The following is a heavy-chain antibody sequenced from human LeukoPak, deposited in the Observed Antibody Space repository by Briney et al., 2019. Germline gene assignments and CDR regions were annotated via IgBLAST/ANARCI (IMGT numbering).Heavy chain of an antibody. J-gene: IGHJ4*02. Sequence: SETLSLTCNVSGDSIDSPHYYWAWIRQPPGKGLEWIESIYYSGGAYSHPSLKSRATIFVDTSNNHFSLKLRSVTAADTAVYYCARQLIQPRAFDSWGQGTLVTVSS. CDR2: IYYSGGA. CDR3: ARQLIQPRAFDS. V-gene: IGHV4-39*01. D-gene: IGHD3-16*01. CDR1: GDSIDSPHYY.